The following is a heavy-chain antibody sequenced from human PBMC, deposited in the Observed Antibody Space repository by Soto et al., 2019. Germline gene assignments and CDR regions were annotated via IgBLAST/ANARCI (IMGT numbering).Heavy chain of an antibody. Sequence: QVQLVQSGAEVKKPGASVKVSCKASGYTFTSYAMHWVRQAPGQRLEWMGWINAGNGNTKYSQKFQGRVTITRDTSASTAYMELSSLRSEDTAVYYCARGGYCSSTSCYTVGGLDVWGQGTTVTVSS. CDR3: ARGGYCSSTSCYTVGGLDV. J-gene: IGHJ6*02. CDR2: INAGNGNT. CDR1: GYTFTSYA. D-gene: IGHD2-2*02. V-gene: IGHV1-3*01.